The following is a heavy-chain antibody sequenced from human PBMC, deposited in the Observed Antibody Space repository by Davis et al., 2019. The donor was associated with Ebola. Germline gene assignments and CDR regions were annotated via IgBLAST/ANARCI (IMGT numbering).Heavy chain of an antibody. CDR1: GGSISSYY. CDR3: ARGPSVVNFDY. V-gene: IGHV4-59*01. Sequence: MPSETLPLTCTVSGGSISSYYWSWIRQPPGKGLEWIGYIYYSGSTNYNPSLKSRVTISVDTSKNQFSLKPSSVTAADTAVYYCARGPSVVNFDYWGQGTLVTVSS. CDR2: IYYSGST. D-gene: IGHD3-22*01. J-gene: IGHJ4*02.